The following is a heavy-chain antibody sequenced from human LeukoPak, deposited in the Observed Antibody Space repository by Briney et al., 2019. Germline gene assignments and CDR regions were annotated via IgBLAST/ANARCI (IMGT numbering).Heavy chain of an antibody. J-gene: IGHJ6*03. D-gene: IGHD3-3*01. V-gene: IGHV1-46*01. CDR2: INPSGGST. CDR3: ARERGNDFWSGRVQTMDV. CDR1: GYTFTSYY. Sequence: ASVKVSCKASGYTFTSYYMHWVRQAPGQGLEWMGIINPSGGSTSYAQKFQGRVTMTRDMSTSTVYMELSSLRCEDTAVYYCARERGNDFWSGRVQTMDVWGKGTTVTVSS.